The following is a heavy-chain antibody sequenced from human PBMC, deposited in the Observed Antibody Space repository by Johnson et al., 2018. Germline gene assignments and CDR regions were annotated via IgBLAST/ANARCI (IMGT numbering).Heavy chain of an antibody. V-gene: IGHV5-51*01. J-gene: IGHJ3*02. CDR2: IYPGDSDT. CDR3: AKDIGEDSSGQGYAFDI. CDR1: GYSFTSYW. D-gene: IGHD6-19*01. Sequence: VRLVESGAEVKKPGESLKISCKGSGYSFTSYWIGWVRQMPGKGLEWLGIIYPGDSDTSSSPSFQGQVLISAEKSISPPYLQWSSLKASDTAMYYCAKDIGEDSSGQGYAFDIWGQGTMVNVSS.